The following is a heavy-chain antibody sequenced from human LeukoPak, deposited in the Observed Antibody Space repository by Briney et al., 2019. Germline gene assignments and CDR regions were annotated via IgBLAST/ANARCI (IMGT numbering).Heavy chain of an antibody. V-gene: IGHV3-66*01. D-gene: IGHD1-26*01. CDR1: GFTVSSNY. CDR3: ARVTGATLFYYYYYMDV. Sequence: GGSLRLSCAASGFTVSSNYMSWVRQAPGKGLEWVSVIYSGGSTYYADSVKGRFTISRDNSKNTLYLQMNSLRAEDTAVYYCARVTGATLFYYYYYMDVWGRGTTVTISS. J-gene: IGHJ6*03. CDR2: IYSGGST.